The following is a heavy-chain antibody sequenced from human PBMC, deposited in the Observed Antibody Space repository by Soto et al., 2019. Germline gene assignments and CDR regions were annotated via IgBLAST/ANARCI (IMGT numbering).Heavy chain of an antibody. V-gene: IGHV3-21*01. CDR1: GFTFSSYS. CDR2: ISSSSSYI. CDR3: ARVPNPVVPAAFDY. J-gene: IGHJ4*02. D-gene: IGHD2-2*01. Sequence: GGSLRLSCAASGFTFSSYSMNWVRQAPGKGLEWVSSISSSSSYIYYADSVKGRFTISRDNAKNSLYLQMNSLRAEDTAVYYCARVPNPVVPAAFDYWGQGTLVTVSS.